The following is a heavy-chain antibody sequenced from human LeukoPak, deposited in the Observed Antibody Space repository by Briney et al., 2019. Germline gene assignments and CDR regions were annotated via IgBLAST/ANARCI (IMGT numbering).Heavy chain of an antibody. CDR1: GFTFSSYA. J-gene: IGHJ4*02. V-gene: IGHV3-23*01. CDR3: AKVSGPLLVVTKAVDY. Sequence: PGGSLRLSCAASGFTFSSYAMSWVRQAPGKGLEWVSAISVSGGSTYYADSVKGRFTISRDNSKNTLYLQMNSLRAEDTAVYYCAKVSGPLLVVTKAVDYWGQGTLVTVSS. CDR2: ISVSGGST. D-gene: IGHD3-22*01.